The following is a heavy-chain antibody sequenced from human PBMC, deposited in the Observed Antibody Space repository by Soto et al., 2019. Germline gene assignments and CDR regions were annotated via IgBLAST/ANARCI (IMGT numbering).Heavy chain of an antibody. CDR2: IYYSGSS. J-gene: IGHJ6*03. D-gene: IGHD3-3*01. CDR3: ARAKLDFDFWSGYYADSKYYYYYYMDV. CDR1: GGSIRSSLYY. Sequence: SETLSLTCTVSGGSIRSSLYYWDWIRQPPGKRLEWIGAIYYSGSSYYNPSLKSRVTISVDTSKNQFSLKLSSVTAADTAVYYCARAKLDFDFWSGYYADSKYYYYYYMDVWGKGTTVTVSS. V-gene: IGHV4-39*07.